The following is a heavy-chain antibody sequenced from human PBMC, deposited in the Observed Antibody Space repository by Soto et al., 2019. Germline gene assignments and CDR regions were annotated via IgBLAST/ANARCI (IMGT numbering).Heavy chain of an antibody. CDR2: IYYSGST. Sequence: SETLSLTCTVSGGSISSCGYYWSWIRQHPGKGLEWIGYIYYSGSTYYNPSLKSRVTISVDTSKNQFSLKLSSVTAADTAVYYCARDPRAQYDILTGPKIPLYDWGQGTLVTVAS. CDR1: GGSISSCGYY. V-gene: IGHV4-31*03. D-gene: IGHD3-9*01. J-gene: IGHJ4*02. CDR3: ARDPRAQYDILTGPKIPLYD.